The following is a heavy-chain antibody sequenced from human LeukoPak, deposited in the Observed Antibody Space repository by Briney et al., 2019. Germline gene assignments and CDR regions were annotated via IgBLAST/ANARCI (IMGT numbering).Heavy chain of an antibody. V-gene: IGHV3-66*01. Sequence: GGSLRLSCAASGFTVSSNFMSWVRQAPGKGLEWVSVIYSGGSTYYADSVKGRFTISRYNSKNTLYLQMNSLRAEDTAVYYCAREGPDYGDYLFDYWGQGTLVTVSS. D-gene: IGHD4-17*01. CDR3: AREGPDYGDYLFDY. CDR2: IYSGGST. J-gene: IGHJ4*02. CDR1: GFTVSSNF.